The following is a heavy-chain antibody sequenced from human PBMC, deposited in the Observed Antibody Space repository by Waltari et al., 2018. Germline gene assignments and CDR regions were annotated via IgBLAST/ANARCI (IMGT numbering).Heavy chain of an antibody. Sequence: QVQLQESGPGLVKPSQTLSLTCTVSGGSISSGSYYWSWIRQPAGKGLEWIGRIYTSGSTNYNPSLKSRVTISVDTSKTQFSLKLSSVTAADTAVYYCAREPPPPSKPHFDYWGQGTLVTVSS. J-gene: IGHJ4*02. CDR1: GGSISSGSYY. V-gene: IGHV4-61*02. CDR2: IYTSGST. CDR3: AREPPPPSKPHFDY.